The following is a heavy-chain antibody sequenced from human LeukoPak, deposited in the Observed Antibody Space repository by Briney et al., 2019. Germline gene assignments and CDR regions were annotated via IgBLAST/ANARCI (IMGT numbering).Heavy chain of an antibody. Sequence: GGSLRLSCAASGFTFSSYWMHWVRQAPGKGLVWVSRINSDGSITNYADSVKGRFTISRDNAKNTLYLQMNSLRAEDTAVYYCSRTVFGVVNYWGQGTLVTVSS. J-gene: IGHJ4*02. CDR1: GFTFSSYW. CDR2: INSDGSIT. V-gene: IGHV3-74*01. CDR3: SRTVFGVVNY. D-gene: IGHD3-3*01.